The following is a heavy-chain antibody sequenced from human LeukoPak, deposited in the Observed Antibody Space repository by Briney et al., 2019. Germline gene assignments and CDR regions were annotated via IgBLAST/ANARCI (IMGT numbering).Heavy chain of an antibody. Sequence: PSETLSLTCIVSGGSISRRHYYWGWIRQPPGKGLEWIGYIYSSGSTNYNPSLKSRVTISLDTSKNQFSLKLSSVTAADTAVYYCARDRRGYSAYGPGDDYWGQGTLVTVSS. D-gene: IGHD5-12*01. CDR1: GGSISRRHYY. J-gene: IGHJ4*02. V-gene: IGHV4-61*01. CDR3: ARDRRGYSAYGPGDDY. CDR2: IYSSGST.